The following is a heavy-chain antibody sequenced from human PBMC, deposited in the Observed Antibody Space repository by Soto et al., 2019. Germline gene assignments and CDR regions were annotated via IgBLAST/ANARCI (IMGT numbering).Heavy chain of an antibody. D-gene: IGHD6-13*01. CDR3: ARDSQYSNIWYGDY. Sequence: QVQLVQSGAEVKKPGASVKVSCKASGYTFTSYGISWVRQAPGQGLEWMGWISAYNGNTNYAQKFQGRITMTADTSTSTASMELRSLRSDDTAVYYCARDSQYSNIWYGDYWGQGTLVTVSS. V-gene: IGHV1-18*01. J-gene: IGHJ4*02. CDR2: ISAYNGNT. CDR1: GYTFTSYG.